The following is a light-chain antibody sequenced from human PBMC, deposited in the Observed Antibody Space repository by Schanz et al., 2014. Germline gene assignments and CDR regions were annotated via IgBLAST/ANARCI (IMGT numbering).Light chain of an antibody. CDR2: GAS. Sequence: EIVLTQSPGTLSLSPGERATLSCRASQSVSSGNLAWYQQKPGQAPRLLIYGASTRATGIPARFSGSGSGTEFTLTISSLQSEDFAVYYCQQYKNWPYTFGQGTKVEIK. CDR1: QSVSSGN. V-gene: IGKV3-15*01. J-gene: IGKJ2*01. CDR3: QQYKNWPYT.